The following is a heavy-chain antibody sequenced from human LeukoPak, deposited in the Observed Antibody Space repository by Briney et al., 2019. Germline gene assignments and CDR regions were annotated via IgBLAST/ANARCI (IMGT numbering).Heavy chain of an antibody. Sequence: PSETLSLTCTVSGGSISSYYWSWIRQPPGKGLEWIGYIYYSGSTNYNPSLKSRVTISVDTSKNQFSLKLSSVTAADTAVYYCARSWGRGGNNFDYWGQGTLVTVSS. J-gene: IGHJ4*02. CDR1: GGSISSYY. D-gene: IGHD3-10*01. V-gene: IGHV4-59*01. CDR2: IYYSGST. CDR3: ARSWGRGGNNFDY.